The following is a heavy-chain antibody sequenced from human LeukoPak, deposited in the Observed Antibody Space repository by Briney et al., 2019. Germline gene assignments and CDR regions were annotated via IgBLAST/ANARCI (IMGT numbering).Heavy chain of an antibody. CDR3: AKAELVGAAGAVGY. CDR2: ISGSGGST. D-gene: IGHD2-15*01. CDR1: GFTFSSFA. J-gene: IGHJ4*02. Sequence: PAGSLRLSCAASGFTFSSFAMSWVRQAPGKGLEWVSAISGSGGSTYYADSVKGRFSISRDNSKNTPYLQMNSLRAEDTAVYYCAKAELVGAAGAVGYWGQGTLVTVSS. V-gene: IGHV3-23*01.